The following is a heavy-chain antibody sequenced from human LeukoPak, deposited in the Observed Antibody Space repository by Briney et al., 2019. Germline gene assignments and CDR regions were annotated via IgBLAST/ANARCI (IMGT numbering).Heavy chain of an antibody. CDR2: ISGSGDST. J-gene: IGHJ4*02. V-gene: IGHV3-23*01. CDR3: ARDRGRYYDSRGFYWGYYFDS. Sequence: GGSLRLSCAASGLTFSTYAVNWVRQAPGKGLEWVSTISGSGDSTYYADSVKGRFTISRDNSKDTLYLQMSSARVDDTAVYYCARDRGRYYDSRGFYWGYYFDSWGQGILVTVST. CDR1: GLTFSTYA. D-gene: IGHD3-22*01.